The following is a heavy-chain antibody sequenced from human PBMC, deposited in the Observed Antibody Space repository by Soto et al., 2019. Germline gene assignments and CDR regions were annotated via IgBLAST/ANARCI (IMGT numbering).Heavy chain of an antibody. CDR2: ISGDGDTK. D-gene: IGHD1-1*01. CDR3: VRNAGYGIHYCMDV. Sequence: EVQLLESGGALFQPGGSLRLSCAASGFTFSKNVMSWVRQAPGKGLEWVSGISGDGDTKYYADSVKGRFTISRDNSMNTVSLQMNTLGFDDTAVYYCVRNAGYGIHYCMDVWGQGTTVTV. J-gene: IGHJ6*02. V-gene: IGHV3-23*01. CDR1: GFTFSKNV.